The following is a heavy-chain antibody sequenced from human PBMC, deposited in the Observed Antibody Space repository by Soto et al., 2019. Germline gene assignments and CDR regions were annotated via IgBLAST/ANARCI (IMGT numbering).Heavy chain of an antibody. Sequence: SSETLSLTCAVYGGSFSGYYWTWIRQPPGTGLEWIGEINHSGSTNYNPSLKSRVTISVDTSKNQFSLKLTSVTAADTAVYYCARDKITGLIDYSGQGTLVTVSS. CDR2: INHSGST. J-gene: IGHJ4*02. CDR3: ARDKITGLIDY. V-gene: IGHV4-34*01. CDR1: GGSFSGYY. D-gene: IGHD2-8*02.